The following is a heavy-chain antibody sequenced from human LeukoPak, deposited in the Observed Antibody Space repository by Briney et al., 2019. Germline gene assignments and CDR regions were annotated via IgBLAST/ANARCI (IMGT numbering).Heavy chain of an antibody. V-gene: IGHV3-23*01. D-gene: IGHD1-14*01. CDR1: GLTFRNYA. CDR3: ATTPL. Sequence: GGSLRLSCVVTGLTFRNYAMSWVRQAPGKGPEWVSDISGSGGVTHYADSVKGRFSISRDNSKNTLYLQMNSLRAEDTAVYYCATTPLWGQGTTVTVSS. CDR2: ISGSGGVT. J-gene: IGHJ6*02.